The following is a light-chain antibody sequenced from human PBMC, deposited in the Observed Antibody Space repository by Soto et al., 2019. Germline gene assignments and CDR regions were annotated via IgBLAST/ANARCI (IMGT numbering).Light chain of an antibody. Sequence: DLQMTQSPSSVSASVGDRVTITCRASQGVSTWLAWYQQKPVKAPNLLISTASSVQSGVPSRFSGSGSGTDFTLTISRLQPEDFATYYWQQTTTFPLTFGGGTKVEI. V-gene: IGKV1D-12*01. J-gene: IGKJ4*01. CDR1: QGVSTW. CDR3: QQTTTFPLT. CDR2: TAS.